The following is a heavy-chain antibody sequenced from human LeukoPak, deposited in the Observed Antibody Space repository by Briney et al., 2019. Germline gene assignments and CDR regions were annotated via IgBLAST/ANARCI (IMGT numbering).Heavy chain of an antibody. V-gene: IGHV3-48*01. Sequence: GGSLRLSCAASGFTFSSYAMSWVRQAPGKGLEWVSYISSSGSTIYYADSVKGRFTISRDNAKNSLYLQMNSLRAEDTAVYYCARDRDYSFDYWGQGTLVTVSS. CDR1: GFTFSSYA. CDR3: ARDRDYSFDY. J-gene: IGHJ4*02. CDR2: ISSSGSTI.